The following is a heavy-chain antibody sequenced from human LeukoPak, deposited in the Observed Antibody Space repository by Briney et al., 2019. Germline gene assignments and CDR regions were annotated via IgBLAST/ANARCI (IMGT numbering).Heavy chain of an antibody. CDR1: GFTFSSYS. D-gene: IGHD5-18*01. CDR3: ARDAVDTANAV. CDR2: INSDGSIT. V-gene: IGHV3-74*01. Sequence: PGGSLRLSCAASGFTFSSYSMNWVRQAPGKGLEWVSHINSDGSITSYADSVKGRFTISRDNAKNTLYLQMNSLRAEDTAVYYCARDAVDTANAVWGQGTTVTVSS. J-gene: IGHJ6*02.